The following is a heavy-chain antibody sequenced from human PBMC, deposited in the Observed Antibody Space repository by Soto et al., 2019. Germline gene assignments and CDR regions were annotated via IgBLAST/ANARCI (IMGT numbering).Heavy chain of an antibody. CDR1: GGSFSGYY. CDR2: INHSGST. Sequence: QVQLQQWGAGLLKPSETLSLTCAVDGGSFSGYYWSWIRQPPGKGLEWIGEINHSGSTNYNPSLKSRVTISVDTSKNQFSLKLSSVTAADTAAYYCARGAGLRATRYWGQATLVTVSS. D-gene: IGHD4-17*01. V-gene: IGHV4-34*01. J-gene: IGHJ4*02. CDR3: ARGAGLRATRY.